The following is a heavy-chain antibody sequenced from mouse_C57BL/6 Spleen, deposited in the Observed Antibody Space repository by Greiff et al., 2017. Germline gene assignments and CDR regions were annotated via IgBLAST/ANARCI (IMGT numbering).Heavy chain of an antibody. D-gene: IGHD4-1*01. Sequence: QVQLQQPGAELVRPGSSVKLSCKASGYTFTSYWMHWVKQRPIQGLEWIGNIDPSDSETHYNQKFKDKATLTVDKSSSTAYMQLSSLTSENSAVYYCARQELGSYYFDDWGQGTTLTVSS. J-gene: IGHJ2*01. CDR1: GYTFTSYW. CDR3: ARQELGSYYFDD. CDR2: IDPSDSET. V-gene: IGHV1-52*01.